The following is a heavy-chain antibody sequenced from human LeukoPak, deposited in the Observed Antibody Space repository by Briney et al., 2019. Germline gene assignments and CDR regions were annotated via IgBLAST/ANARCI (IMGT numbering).Heavy chain of an antibody. D-gene: IGHD6-19*01. V-gene: IGHV3-23*01. J-gene: IGHJ4*02. CDR1: GVSFSDYD. CDR3: VTVGWAAF. CDR2: ITGSGGGT. Sequence: PEGSLRLSCAASGVSFSDYDISWVRQAPGKGLEWVSAITGSGGGTSYADSVKGRFTISRNNSKNTLYLEMRGLRVEDTAVYYCVTVGWAAFWGQGTLVTVS.